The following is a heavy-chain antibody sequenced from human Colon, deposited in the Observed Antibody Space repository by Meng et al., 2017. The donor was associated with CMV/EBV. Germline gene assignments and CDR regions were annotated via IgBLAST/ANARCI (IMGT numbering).Heavy chain of an antibody. V-gene: IGHV3-48*03. Sequence: GESLKISCAASGFTFRSNEMNWVRQAPGKGLEWVSQISGLAKDIYYADSVKGRFTISRDNARDSLYLEMTNLRAEDTAVYYCARSTVSRSYYFYGMDVWGQGTTVTVSS. CDR1: GFTFRSNE. D-gene: IGHD4-11*01. J-gene: IGHJ6*02. CDR2: ISGLAKDI. CDR3: ARSTVSRSYYFYGMDV.